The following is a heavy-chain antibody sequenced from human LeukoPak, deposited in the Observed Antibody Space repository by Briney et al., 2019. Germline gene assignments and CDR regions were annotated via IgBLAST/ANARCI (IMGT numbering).Heavy chain of an antibody. CDR2: IYPGDSDT. CDR3: ARHLPSSGWYYFDY. J-gene: IGHJ4*02. V-gene: IGHV5-51*01. CDR1: GYSFTSYW. Sequence: HGESLRISCKGSGYSFTSYWIGWVRQMPGKGLEWMGIIYPGDSDTRYSPSFQGQVTISADKPISTAYLQWSSLKASDTAMYYCARHLPSSGWYYFDYWGQGTLVTVSS. D-gene: IGHD6-19*01.